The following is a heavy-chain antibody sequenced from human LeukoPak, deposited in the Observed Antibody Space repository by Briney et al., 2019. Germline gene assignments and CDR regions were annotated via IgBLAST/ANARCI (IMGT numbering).Heavy chain of an antibody. CDR2: INTDSSDI. V-gene: IGHV3-21*05. CDR1: GFTFSRYA. D-gene: IGHD2-2*01. CDR3: ARDTFQPGLIDS. J-gene: IGHJ4*02. Sequence: GGSLRLSCAASGFTFSRYAMNWVRQAPGKGLEWVSYINTDSSDIHYADSVKGRFTISRDNARNTLYLQLSSLRAKDSGVYYCARDTFQPGLIDSWGQGTLVTVSS.